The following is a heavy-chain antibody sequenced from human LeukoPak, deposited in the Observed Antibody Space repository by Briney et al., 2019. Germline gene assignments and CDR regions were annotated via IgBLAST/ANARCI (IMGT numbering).Heavy chain of an antibody. CDR3: ASPGGGPTDY. J-gene: IGHJ4*02. V-gene: IGHV4-39*01. CDR2: IYYSGST. D-gene: IGHD3-16*01. Sequence: PSETLSLTCTVSGSSISSGGYYWGWIHQPPGKGLEWIGSIYYSGSTYYNPSLKSRVTISVDTSKNQFSLKLSSVTAADTAVYYCASPGGGPTDYWGQGTLVTVSS. CDR1: GSSISSGGYY.